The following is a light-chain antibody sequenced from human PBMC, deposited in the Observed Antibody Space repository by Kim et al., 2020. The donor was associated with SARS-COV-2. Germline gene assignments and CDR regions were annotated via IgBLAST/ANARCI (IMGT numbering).Light chain of an antibody. CDR3: QAWDSSVV. CDR2: QDS. J-gene: IGLJ2*01. Sequence: VSVSPGQTASITCSGDKLGDKYVCWYQQKPGQSPVLVIYQDSKRPSGIPERFSGSNSGNTATLTISGTQAMDEADYYGQAWDSSVVFGGGTQLTVL. CDR1: KLGDKY. V-gene: IGLV3-1*01.